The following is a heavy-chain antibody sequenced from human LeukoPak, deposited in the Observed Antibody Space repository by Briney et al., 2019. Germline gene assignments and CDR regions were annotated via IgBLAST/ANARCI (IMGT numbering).Heavy chain of an antibody. V-gene: IGHV3-11*01. D-gene: IGHD3-16*01. J-gene: IGHJ5*02. CDR2: ISSSGSTI. Sequence: GGSLRLSWAASGFTFSDYYMSWIRQAPGKGLEWVSYISSSGSTIYYADSVKGRFTISRDNAKNSLYLQMNSLRAEDTAVYYCARTIPEYASDPWGQGTLVTVSS. CDR3: ARTIPEYASDP. CDR1: GFTFSDYY.